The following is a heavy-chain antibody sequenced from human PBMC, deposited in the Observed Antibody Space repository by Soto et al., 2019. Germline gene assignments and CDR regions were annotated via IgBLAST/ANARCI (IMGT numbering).Heavy chain of an antibody. CDR1: GGSISNYY. Sequence: SETLSLTCNVSGGSISNYYWSWIRQPPGKGLEWIGYIYNSGTTNYNPSLKSRVTISVDTSQNQFSLTLSSLTAADTAVYYCARDLSGSHPNWFAPGGQGTLVSVS. D-gene: IGHD1-26*01. V-gene: IGHV4-59*01. CDR2: IYNSGTT. J-gene: IGHJ5*02. CDR3: ARDLSGSHPNWFAP.